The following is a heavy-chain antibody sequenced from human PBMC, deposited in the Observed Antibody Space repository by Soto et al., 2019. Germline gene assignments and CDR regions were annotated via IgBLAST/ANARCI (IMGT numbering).Heavy chain of an antibody. Sequence: GGSLSLSCAASGFTFSSYAMRWVRQAPGKGREWVGAISGSGGSTYYADSVKGRFTISRDNSKNTLYLQMNSLRAEDTAVYYCAKVSWASSHYDILAGYYCLGPDFDYWGQGTLVTVSS. V-gene: IGHV3-23*01. J-gene: IGHJ4*02. D-gene: IGHD3-9*01. CDR3: AKVSWASSHYDILAGYYCLGPDFDY. CDR1: GFTFSSYA. CDR2: ISGSGGST.